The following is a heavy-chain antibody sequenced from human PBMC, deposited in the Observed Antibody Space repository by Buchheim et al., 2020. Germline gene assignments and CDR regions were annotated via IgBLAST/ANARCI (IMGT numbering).Heavy chain of an antibody. V-gene: IGHV4-61*01. D-gene: IGHD3-10*01. CDR1: GGSVSSGSYY. CDR2: IYYSGST. CDR3: ARDSYYCSSGSYYPFDY. Sequence: QVQLQESGPGLVKPSETLSLTCTVSGGSVSSGSYYWSWIRQPPGKGLEWIGYIYYSGSTNYNPSLKSRVTISVDTSKNQFFLKLSSVTAADTAVYYCARDSYYCSSGSYYPFDYWGQGTL. J-gene: IGHJ4*02.